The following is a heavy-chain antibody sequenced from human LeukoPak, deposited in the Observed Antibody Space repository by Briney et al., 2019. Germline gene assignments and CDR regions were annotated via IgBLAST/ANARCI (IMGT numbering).Heavy chain of an antibody. Sequence: ASVKVSCKAPGYTFTSYYMHWVRQAPGQGLEWMGIINPSGGSTSYAQKFQGRVTMTRDTSTSTVYMELSSLRSEDTAVYYCAREGYYYDSSGYYPYWGQGTLVTVSS. V-gene: IGHV1-46*01. J-gene: IGHJ4*02. CDR1: GYTFTSYY. CDR2: INPSGGST. D-gene: IGHD3-22*01. CDR3: AREGYYYDSSGYYPY.